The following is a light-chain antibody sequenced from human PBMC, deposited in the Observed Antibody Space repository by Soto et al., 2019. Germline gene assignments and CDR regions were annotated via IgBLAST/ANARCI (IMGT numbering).Light chain of an antibody. V-gene: IGLV2-8*01. J-gene: IGLJ1*01. CDR3: SSFVDGSSYV. Sequence: GPSVTISCTGTSSDVGFFNYVSWYQHHPGKVPRFLIYEVDKRPSGVPDRFSGSKSGNTAYLTISGLQVEDEADYFCSSFVDGSSYVFGTGTKVTVL. CDR1: SSDVGFFNY. CDR2: EVD.